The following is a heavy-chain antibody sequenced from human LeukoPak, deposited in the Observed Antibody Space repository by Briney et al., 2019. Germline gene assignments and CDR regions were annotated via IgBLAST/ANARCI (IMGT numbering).Heavy chain of an antibody. Sequence: GAPVKVSCKASGYTFTSYDINWVRQATGQGLEWMGWMNPNSGNTGYAQKFQGRVTITRNTSISTAYMELSSLRSEDTAVYYCARGGGSIAAAGHWGQGTLVTVSS. V-gene: IGHV1-8*03. D-gene: IGHD6-13*01. J-gene: IGHJ4*02. CDR3: ARGGGSIAAAGH. CDR2: MNPNSGNT. CDR1: GYTFTSYD.